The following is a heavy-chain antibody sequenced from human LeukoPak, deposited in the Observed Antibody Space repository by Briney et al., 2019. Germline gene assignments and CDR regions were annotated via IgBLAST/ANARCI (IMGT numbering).Heavy chain of an antibody. CDR1: GGSISSSSYY. CDR2: IHYSGST. D-gene: IGHD6-13*01. CDR3: ARGPGYSSTTDAFDI. J-gene: IGHJ3*02. V-gene: IGHV4-39*07. Sequence: SETLSLTCTVSGGSISSSSYYWGWIRQPPGKGLEWIGSIHYSGSTNYNPSLKSRVTISVDTSKNQCSLKLSSVTAADTAVYYCARGPGYSSTTDAFDIWGQGTMVTVSS.